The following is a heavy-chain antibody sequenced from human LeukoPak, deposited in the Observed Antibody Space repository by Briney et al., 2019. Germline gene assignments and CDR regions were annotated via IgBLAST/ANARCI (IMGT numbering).Heavy chain of an antibody. CDR3: ARDRHSTNAFDI. Sequence: GGSLRLSCAASGFTFSSYGMHWVRQAPGKGLEWVAFIRYDGSNKYYADSVKGRFTISRDNSKNTLYLQMNSLRAEDTAVYYCARDRHSTNAFDIWGQGTMVTVSS. J-gene: IGHJ3*02. CDR2: IRYDGSNK. D-gene: IGHD2/OR15-2a*01. CDR1: GFTFSSYG. V-gene: IGHV3-30*02.